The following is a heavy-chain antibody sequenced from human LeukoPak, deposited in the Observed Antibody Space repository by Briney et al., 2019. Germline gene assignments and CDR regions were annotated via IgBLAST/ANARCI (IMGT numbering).Heavy chain of an antibody. CDR2: IYYSGST. CDR3: ATPFGVVVQAFDY. V-gene: IGHV4-39*01. D-gene: IGHD2-15*01. CDR1: GGSISSSSYY. Sequence: PSETLSLTCTVFGGSISSSSYYWGWIRQPPGKGLEWIGSIYYSGSTYYNPSLKSRVTISVDTSKNQFSLKLSSVTAADTAVYYCATPFGVVVQAFDYWGQGTLVTVSS. J-gene: IGHJ4*02.